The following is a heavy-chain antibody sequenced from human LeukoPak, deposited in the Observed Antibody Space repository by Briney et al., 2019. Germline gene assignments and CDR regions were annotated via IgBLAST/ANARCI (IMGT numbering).Heavy chain of an antibody. Sequence: GGSLRLSCAASGFTFSYYWMSWVRQAPGKGLEWVANIKQDGSEEYYVDSVKGRFTISRDNAKNSLYLQMNSLRAEDTAVYYCAKITGYVPGLIDYWGQGTLVTVSS. J-gene: IGHJ4*02. CDR3: AKITGYVPGLIDY. CDR1: GFTFSYYW. D-gene: IGHD5-12*01. V-gene: IGHV3-7*03. CDR2: IKQDGSEE.